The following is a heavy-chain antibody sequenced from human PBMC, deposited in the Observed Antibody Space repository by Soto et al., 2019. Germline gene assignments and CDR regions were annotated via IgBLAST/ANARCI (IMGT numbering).Heavy chain of an antibody. CDR3: AIIMTHSDSFDI. V-gene: IGHV1-2*04. D-gene: IGHD3-16*01. CDR1: GYSFAGFY. J-gene: IGHJ3*02. CDR2: INSNSGAT. Sequence: ASVKVSCKASGYSFAGFYIHWMRQAPGQGLEWVGSINSNSGATTYAQKFQDSVAMTRDTSVSTTYMDLNRLTSDDTAIYYCAIIMTHSDSFDIWGQGTMVTVSS.